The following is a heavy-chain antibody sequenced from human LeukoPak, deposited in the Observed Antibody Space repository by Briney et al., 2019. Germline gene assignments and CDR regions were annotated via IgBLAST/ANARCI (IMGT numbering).Heavy chain of an antibody. CDR1: GYSISSGYF. J-gene: IGHJ3*02. Sequence: SETLSLTCAVSGYSISSGYFWDWIRQPPGKGLQWIGSIYHSGSTYYNPSLKSRVTISVDTSKNQFSLKLSSVTAADTAVYYCARVGPRYNWNEDGFDIWGQGTMVTVSS. D-gene: IGHD1-1*01. V-gene: IGHV4-38-2*01. CDR3: ARVGPRYNWNEDGFDI. CDR2: IYHSGST.